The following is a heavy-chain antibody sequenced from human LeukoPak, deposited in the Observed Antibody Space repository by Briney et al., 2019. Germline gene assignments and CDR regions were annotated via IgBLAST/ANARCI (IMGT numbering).Heavy chain of an antibody. V-gene: IGHV3-30*03. J-gene: IGHJ4*02. Sequence: GGSLRLSCAASGFTFSTYWMHWVRQAPGKGLEWVAVISYDGSNKYYADSVKGRFTISRDNSKNTLYLQMNSLRAEDTAVYYCASEAVAVPFDYWGQGTLVTVSS. CDR2: ISYDGSNK. CDR3: ASEAVAVPFDY. D-gene: IGHD6-19*01. CDR1: GFTFSTYW.